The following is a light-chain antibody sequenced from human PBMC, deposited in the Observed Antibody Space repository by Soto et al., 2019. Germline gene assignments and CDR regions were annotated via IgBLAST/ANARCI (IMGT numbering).Light chain of an antibody. V-gene: IGKV3-20*01. CDR3: HQYCSSPRT. CDR1: QSVSSNF. Sequence: EIVLTQSPGTLSLSPGDRATLSCRASQSVSSNFLAWYQQKPGQAPRLLIYGASIRATGIPDRFSGSGSGTDFTLTIRRLEPEDFAMYFEHQYCSSPRTFGQGTKVEIK. CDR2: GAS. J-gene: IGKJ1*01.